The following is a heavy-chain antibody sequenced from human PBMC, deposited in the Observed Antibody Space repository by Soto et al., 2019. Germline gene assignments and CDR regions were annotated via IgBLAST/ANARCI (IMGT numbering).Heavy chain of an antibody. D-gene: IGHD2-2*01. CDR1: GYAFTSYY. Sequence: ASEKVSCKAAGYAFTSYYIHWVRQAPGQGIEWKGIINPSGGSTGYAQKFQGRVTMNRDTPTSTVYMELSSLRSEDTAVFYCARRDCIRSSCYGSNWFDPWGQGTLVTVSS. CDR2: INPSGGST. V-gene: IGHV1-46*01. J-gene: IGHJ5*02. CDR3: ARRDCIRSSCYGSNWFDP.